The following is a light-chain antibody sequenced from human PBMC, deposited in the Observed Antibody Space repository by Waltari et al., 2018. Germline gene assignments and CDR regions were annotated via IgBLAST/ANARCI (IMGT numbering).Light chain of an antibody. CDR3: CSYAVIYTWV. CDR1: SSDVGRYKY. Sequence: QSALTQPRSVSGSPGPSVTISCTGTSSDVGRYKYVSWFQQDPGKAPKPMISDVSEPPSGVPDRVSGSKSGNTASLTVSELQAEDEADYSCCSYAVIYTWVFGGGTQLTVL. V-gene: IGLV2-11*01. CDR2: DVS. J-gene: IGLJ3*02.